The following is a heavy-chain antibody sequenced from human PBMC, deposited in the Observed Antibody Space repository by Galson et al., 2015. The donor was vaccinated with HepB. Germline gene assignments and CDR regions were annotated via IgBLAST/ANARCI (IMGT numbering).Heavy chain of an antibody. CDR2: IKEDGSEK. CDR1: GFTFSSYW. V-gene: IGHV3-7*03. CDR3: AAPPFDF. J-gene: IGHJ4*02. Sequence: SLRLSCAASGFTFSSYWMSWVRQAPGKGLEWVANIKEDGSEKYYMDSVKGRFTISRDNAKNSLYLQMNSLGAEDTAVYYCAAPPFDFWGQGTLVTVSS.